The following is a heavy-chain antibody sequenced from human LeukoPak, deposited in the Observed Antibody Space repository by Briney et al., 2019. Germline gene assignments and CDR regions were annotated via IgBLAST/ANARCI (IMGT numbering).Heavy chain of an antibody. CDR2: ISGSGGST. J-gene: IGHJ4*02. CDR1: GFTFSSYA. CDR3: ARGGFLEWLLSY. V-gene: IGHV3-23*01. Sequence: GGSLRLSCAASGFTFSSYAMSWVRQAPGKGLEWVSAISGSGGSTYYADSVKGRFTISRDNSKNTLYLQMNSLRAEDTAVYYCARGGFLEWLLSYWGQGTLVTVSS. D-gene: IGHD3-3*01.